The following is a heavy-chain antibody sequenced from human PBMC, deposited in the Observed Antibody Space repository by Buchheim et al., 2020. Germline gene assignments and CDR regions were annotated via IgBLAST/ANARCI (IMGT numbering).Heavy chain of an antibody. D-gene: IGHD6-19*01. CDR2: IWYDGSNK. J-gene: IGHJ6*01. V-gene: IGHV3-33*01. Sequence: QVQLVESGGGVVQPGRSLRLSCAASGFTFSSYGMHWVRQAPGKGLERVAVIWYDGSNKYYADSVQGRLTISRDNSKNTLYLQMNSLRAEDTAVYYWARDGSYSSGAYYYGMDVWGQGTT. CDR1: GFTFSSYG. CDR3: ARDGSYSSGAYYYGMDV.